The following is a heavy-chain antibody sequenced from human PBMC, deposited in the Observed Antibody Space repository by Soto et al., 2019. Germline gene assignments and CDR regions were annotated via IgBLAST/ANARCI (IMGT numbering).Heavy chain of an antibody. V-gene: IGHV1-3*01. Sequence: QVQLVQSGAEVKKPGASVKVSCKASGYTFTSYAMHWVRQAPGQRLEWMGWINAGNGNTKYSQKVHGRGHITRDNSAGPAYIEVSRLRSEDTAVYYCAGDVEQPVWGGGNYYYYYGMDVWGQGTTVTVSS. CDR1: GYTFTSYA. J-gene: IGHJ6*02. D-gene: IGHD6-13*01. CDR3: AGDVEQPVWGGGNYYYYYGMDV. CDR2: INAGNGNT.